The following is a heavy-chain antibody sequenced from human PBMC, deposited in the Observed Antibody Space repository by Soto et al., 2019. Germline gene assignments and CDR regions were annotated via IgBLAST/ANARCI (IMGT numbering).Heavy chain of an antibody. Sequence: ASVKVSCEASGYTFTSYGISWVRQAPGQGLEWMGWISPNNGDTEYAQNLQGRVTMTRDTSFNLVYMEMSGLMSDDTAVYYCARDARGTRGFDEMDIWGKGTTVTVS. J-gene: IGHJ6*03. CDR1: GYTFTSYG. D-gene: IGHD3-9*01. V-gene: IGHV1-18*04. CDR2: ISPNNGDT. CDR3: ARDARGTRGFDEMDI.